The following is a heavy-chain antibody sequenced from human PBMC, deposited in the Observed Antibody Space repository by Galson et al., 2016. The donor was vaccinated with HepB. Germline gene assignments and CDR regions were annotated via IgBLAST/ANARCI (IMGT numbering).Heavy chain of an antibody. D-gene: IGHD2-2*01. Sequence: ETLSLTCAVYGGSFSNYYWNWIRQPPGKGLEWIGEVNDSGSTNCNPSLKSRVTISLDTSKNQFSLKLSSVTAADTAVFYCARGLVVSAGGDAFDIWGQGTMVTVSS. CDR1: GGSFSNYY. CDR3: ARGLVVSAGGDAFDI. V-gene: IGHV4-34*01. J-gene: IGHJ3*02. CDR2: VNDSGST.